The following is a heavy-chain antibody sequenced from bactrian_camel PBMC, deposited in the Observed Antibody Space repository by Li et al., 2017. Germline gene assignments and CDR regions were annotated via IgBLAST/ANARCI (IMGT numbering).Heavy chain of an antibody. J-gene: IGHJ4*01. Sequence: HVQLVESGGDSVQAGGSLRLSCSVSGHSRSSYCLGWFRQDPVGNAREGVARISSDGSTKYGDFVDGRFMISVDKAKNFVYLQMNNLKPEDTAMYYCAADSVGRCRARGWVERPFVAAYDYWGQGTQVTVS. D-gene: IGHD5*01. V-gene: IGHV3S53*01. CDR2: ISSDGST. CDR1: GHSRSSYC. CDR3: AADSVGRCRARGWVERPFVAAYDY.